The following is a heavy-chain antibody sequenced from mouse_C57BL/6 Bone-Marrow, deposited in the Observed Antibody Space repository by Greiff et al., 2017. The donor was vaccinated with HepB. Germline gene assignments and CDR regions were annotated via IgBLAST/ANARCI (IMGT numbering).Heavy chain of an antibody. D-gene: IGHD2-14*01. CDR3: ARQGVRGYFDV. J-gene: IGHJ1*03. Sequence: DVMLVESGGGLVQPGESLKLSCESNEYAFPSHDMSWVRKTPEKRLELVAAINSDGGSTYYPDTMERRFIISRDNTKKTLYLQMSSLRSEDTALYYCARQGVRGYFDVWGTGTTVTVSS. CDR1: EYAFPSHD. CDR2: INSDGGST. V-gene: IGHV5-2*01.